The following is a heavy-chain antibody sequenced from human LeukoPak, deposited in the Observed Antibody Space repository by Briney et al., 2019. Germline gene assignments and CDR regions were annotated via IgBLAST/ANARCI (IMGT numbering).Heavy chain of an antibody. CDR3: AKSEVRYSSSWYDY. V-gene: IGHV3-23*01. CDR2: ISGSGGST. J-gene: IGHJ4*02. CDR1: GFTFSSYA. Sequence: GGSLRLSCAASGFTFSSYAMSRVRQAPGKGLEWVSAISGSGGSTYYADSVKGRFTISRDNSKNTLYLQMNSLRAEDTAVYYCAKSEVRYSSSWYDYWGQGTLVTVSS. D-gene: IGHD6-13*01.